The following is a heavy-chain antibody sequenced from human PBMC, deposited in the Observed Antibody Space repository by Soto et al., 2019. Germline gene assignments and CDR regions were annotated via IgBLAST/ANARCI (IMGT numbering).Heavy chain of an antibody. J-gene: IGHJ4*02. CDR1: GFTFSSYA. CDR2: ISGSGGST. D-gene: IGHD3-3*01. Sequence: AGGSLRLSCAASGFTFSSYAMSWVRQAPGKGLEWVSAISGSGGSTYYADSVKGRFTISRDNSKNTLYLRMNSLRAEGTAVYYCAKGSKKTIFGVVIPLYFDYWGQGTLVTVSS. CDR3: AKGSKKTIFGVVIPLYFDY. V-gene: IGHV3-23*01.